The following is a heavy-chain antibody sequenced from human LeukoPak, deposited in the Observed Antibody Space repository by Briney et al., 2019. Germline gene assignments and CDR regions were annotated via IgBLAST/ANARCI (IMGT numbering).Heavy chain of an antibody. V-gene: IGHV3-23*01. D-gene: IGHD4-17*01. CDR1: GFTFSSYA. J-gene: IGHJ3*02. CDR3: AKDFFGRLGQNDYGDAFDI. CDR2: ISGSGGST. Sequence: GGSLRLSCAASGFTFSSYAMSWVRQAPGKGLEWVSAISGSGGSTYYADSVKGRFTISRDNSKNTPYLQMNSLRAEDTAVYYCAKDFFGRLGQNDYGDAFDIWGQGTMVTVSS.